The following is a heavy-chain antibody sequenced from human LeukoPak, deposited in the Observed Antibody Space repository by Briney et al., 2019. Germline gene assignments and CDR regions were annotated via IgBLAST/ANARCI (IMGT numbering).Heavy chain of an antibody. J-gene: IGHJ4*02. CDR3: ARVGRNYFDY. CDR1: GFTFSSYA. D-gene: IGHD3-10*01. Sequence: PGRSLRLSCAASGFTFSSYAMHWVRQAPGKGLEWVAVISYDGSNKYYADSVKGRFTISRDNSKNTLYLQMNSLRAEDTAVYYCARVGRNYFDYWGQGTLVTVSS. CDR2: ISYDGSNK. V-gene: IGHV3-30-3*01.